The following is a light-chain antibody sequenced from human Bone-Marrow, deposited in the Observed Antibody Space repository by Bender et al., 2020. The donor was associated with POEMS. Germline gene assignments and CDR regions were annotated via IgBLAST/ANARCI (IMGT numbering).Light chain of an antibody. V-gene: IGLV2-8*01. CDR3: SSYAGTFTWV. CDR1: SRDVGGYNS. J-gene: IGLJ3*02. CDR2: DVT. Sequence: QSALTQPPSASGSVGQSVTISCTGTSRDVGGYNSVSWYQQHPGKAPRLIIYDVTTRPSGVPDRFSASKSGNTASLTVSGLQAEDEAAYYCSSYAGTFTWVFGGGTLLTVL.